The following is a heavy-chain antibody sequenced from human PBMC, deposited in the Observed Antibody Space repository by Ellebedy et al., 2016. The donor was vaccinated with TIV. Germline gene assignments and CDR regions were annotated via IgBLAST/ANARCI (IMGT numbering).Heavy chain of an antibody. CDR3: NMTGHSYGYRGDY. D-gene: IGHD5-18*01. CDR2: IRSKANSYAT. J-gene: IGHJ4*02. V-gene: IGHV3-73*01. CDR1: GITFSGSA. Sequence: GESLKISXAASGITFSGSAMHWVRQASGKGLEWVGSIRSKANSYATAYAASVKGRFTISRDDSKNTAYLQMNSLKPEDTAVYYCNMTGHSYGYRGDYWGQGTLVTVSS.